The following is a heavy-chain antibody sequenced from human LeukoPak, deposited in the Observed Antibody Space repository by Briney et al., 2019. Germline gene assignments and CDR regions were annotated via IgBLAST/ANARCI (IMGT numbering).Heavy chain of an antibody. CDR2: FDPEDGET. Sequence: ASVKVSCKVSGYTLTELSMHWVRQAPGKGLEWMGGFDPEDGETIYAQKFQGRVTMTEDTSTDTAYMELSSLRSEDTAVYYCASYYYDSTLGAFDIWGQGTMVTVSS. CDR3: ASYYYDSTLGAFDI. D-gene: IGHD3-22*01. CDR1: GYTLTELS. J-gene: IGHJ3*02. V-gene: IGHV1-24*01.